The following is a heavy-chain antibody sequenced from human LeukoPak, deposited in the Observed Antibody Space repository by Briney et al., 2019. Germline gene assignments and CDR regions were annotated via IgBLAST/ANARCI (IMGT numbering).Heavy chain of an antibody. D-gene: IGHD2-15*01. V-gene: IGHV3-23*01. J-gene: IGHJ5*02. Sequence: GGSLRLSCAASGFTFSSYDMTWVRQAPGEGLEWVSAVTGSGAYTYYADSVKGRFTISRDNSKNTLYLQMNSLRAADTAIYYCAKDNIVVVVDASGWFDPWGQGTLVTVSS. CDR1: GFTFSSYD. CDR2: VTGSGAYT. CDR3: AKDNIVVVVDASGWFDP.